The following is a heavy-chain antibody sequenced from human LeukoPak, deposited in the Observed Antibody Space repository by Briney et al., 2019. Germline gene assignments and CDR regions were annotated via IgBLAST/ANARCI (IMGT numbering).Heavy chain of an antibody. D-gene: IGHD4-17*01. CDR3: ARGGMTTVTTLFQLRNWFDP. CDR1: GGSFSGYY. V-gene: IGHV4-34*01. Sequence: SETLSLTCAVYGGSFSGYYWSWIRQPPGKGLEWIGEINHSGSTNYNPSLKSRVTISVDTSKNQFSLKLSSVTAADTAVHYCARGGMTTVTTLFQLRNWFDPWGQGTLVTVSS. J-gene: IGHJ5*02. CDR2: INHSGST.